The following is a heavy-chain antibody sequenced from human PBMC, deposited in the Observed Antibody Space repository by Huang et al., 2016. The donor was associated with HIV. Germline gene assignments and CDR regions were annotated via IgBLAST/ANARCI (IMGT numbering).Heavy chain of an antibody. J-gene: IGHJ4*02. Sequence: QVQLVQSGAEVKTPGSSVKVSCKASGGTFSKYAISWVRQAPGQGRAWMGGIIPMFCTPNYSRKFQGRVTITADDSTSTTYVEVSSLRSEDTALYYCARGQLGSYGDYDVLYWGQGTLVTVSS. V-gene: IGHV1-69*13. CDR1: GGTFSKYA. CDR3: ARGQLGSYGDYDVLY. CDR2: IIPMFCTP. D-gene: IGHD4-17*01.